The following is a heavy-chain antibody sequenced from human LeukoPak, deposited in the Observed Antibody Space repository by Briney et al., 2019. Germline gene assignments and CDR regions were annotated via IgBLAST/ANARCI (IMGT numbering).Heavy chain of an antibody. CDR2: IYPGDSDT. J-gene: IGHJ4*02. CDR3: ARQGFGTGTTYLAGRVY. V-gene: IGHV5-51*01. CDR1: GYSFTSYW. Sequence: GESLKISCEGSGYSFTSYWSGWVRQMPGKGLEWMGIIYPGDSDTRYSPSFQGQVTISADKSISTAYLQWSSLKASDTAMYYCARQGFGTGTTYLAGRVYWGQGTLVTVSS. D-gene: IGHD1-7*01.